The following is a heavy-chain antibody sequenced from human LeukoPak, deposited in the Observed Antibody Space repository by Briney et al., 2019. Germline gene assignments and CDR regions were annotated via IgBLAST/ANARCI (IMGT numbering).Heavy chain of an antibody. CDR2: ISGSGGST. D-gene: IGHD2-15*01. CDR1: GFTFSSYA. V-gene: IGHV3-23*01. CDR3: AKAGSVVVAASAVNYFDY. Sequence: GGSLRLSCAASGFTFSSYAMSWVRQAPGKGLEWVSAISGSGGSTYYADSVKGRFTISSDSSKDTLYLQMNSLRAEDTAVYYCAKAGSVVVAASAVNYFDYWGQGTLVTVSS. J-gene: IGHJ4*02.